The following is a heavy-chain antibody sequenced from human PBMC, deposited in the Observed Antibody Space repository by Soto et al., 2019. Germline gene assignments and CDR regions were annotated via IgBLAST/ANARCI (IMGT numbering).Heavy chain of an antibody. J-gene: IGHJ3*02. D-gene: IGHD3-10*01. V-gene: IGHV4-34*01. CDR3: ARPLWFGDPDAFDI. CDR1: GGSISSYY. Sequence: SETLSLTCTVSGGSISSYYWSWIRQPPGKGLEWIGEINHSGSTNYNPSLKSRVTISVDTSKNQFSLKLSSVTAADTAVYYCARPLWFGDPDAFDIWGQGTMVTVSS. CDR2: INHSGST.